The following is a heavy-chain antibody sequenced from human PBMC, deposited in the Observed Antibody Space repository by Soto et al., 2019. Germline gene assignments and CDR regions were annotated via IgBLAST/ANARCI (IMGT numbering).Heavy chain of an antibody. V-gene: IGHV5-51*01. CDR1: GYSFTSYW. D-gene: IGHD4-17*01. CDR3: ARHRSDYGDYDGARYFDY. J-gene: IGHJ4*02. CDR2: IYPGDSDT. Sequence: GESLKISCKGSGYSFTSYWIGWVRQMPGKGLEWMGIIYPGDSDTRYSPSFQGQVTISADKSISTAYLQWSSLKASDTAMYYCARHRSDYGDYDGARYFDYWGQGTLVTVSS.